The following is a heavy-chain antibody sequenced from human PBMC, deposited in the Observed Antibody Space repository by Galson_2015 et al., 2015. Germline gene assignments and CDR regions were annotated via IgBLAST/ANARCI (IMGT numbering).Heavy chain of an antibody. Sequence: QSGAEVKKPGESLKISCVASGYKFDDYWIVWVRQMPGRGLEWMGIIYPGDSDTRYSPSFQGKVTFSVDKSTKTAYLQWSSLKAPDSATYYWSSPGHSYHDRSGLYDSFDSWGQGTLVTVSS. CDR1: GYKFDDYW. CDR3: SSPGHSYHDRSGLYDSFDS. V-gene: IGHV5-51*01. J-gene: IGHJ5*01. D-gene: IGHD3-22*01. CDR2: IYPGDSDT.